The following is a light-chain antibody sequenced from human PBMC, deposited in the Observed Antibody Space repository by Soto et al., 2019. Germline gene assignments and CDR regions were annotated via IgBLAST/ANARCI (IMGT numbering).Light chain of an antibody. CDR2: DAY. V-gene: IGKV1-33*01. J-gene: IGKJ3*01. Sequence: DIHMTQSPSSLSASVGDTVTITCQASQAISHHLNWYQHKPGKAPTLLIYDAYNLETRVPSRISDRVSGTDFTVTISSLQSDDSATFVVQQYDDLPPTVDPGPKVD. CDR3: QQYDDLPPT. CDR1: QAISHH.